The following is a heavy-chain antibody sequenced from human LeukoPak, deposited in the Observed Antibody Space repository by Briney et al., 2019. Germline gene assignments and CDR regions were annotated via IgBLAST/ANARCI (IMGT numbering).Heavy chain of an antibody. CDR2: TYYRSKWYN. V-gene: IGHV6-1*01. Sequence: SQTLSLTCAISGDSVSSNSVAWDWIRQSPSRGLEWLGRTYYRSKWYNDYAVSVKSRITINPDTSKNQFSLHLNSVTPEDTAMYYCVRDSDADRDAFDIWGQGTMVTVSS. CDR3: VRDSDADRDAFDI. J-gene: IGHJ3*02. CDR1: GDSVSSNSVA.